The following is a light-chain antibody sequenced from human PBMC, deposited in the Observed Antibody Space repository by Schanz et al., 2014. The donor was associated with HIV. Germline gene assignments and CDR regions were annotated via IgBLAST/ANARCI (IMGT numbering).Light chain of an antibody. CDR2: DNT. CDR3: QSFDSSLNGVV. J-gene: IGLJ3*02. Sequence: QSVLAQPPSVSGAPGQRVTISCTGSSSNIGANYDVHWYQLLPGSAPKLLIFDNTNRPSGVPARFSGSKSGSSASLAISGLQAEDEADDFCQSFDSSLNGVVFGGGTKLTVL. V-gene: IGLV1-40*01. CDR1: SSNIGANYD.